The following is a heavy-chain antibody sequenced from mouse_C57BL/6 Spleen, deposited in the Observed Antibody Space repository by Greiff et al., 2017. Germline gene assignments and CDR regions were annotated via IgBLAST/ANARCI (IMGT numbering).Heavy chain of an antibody. CDR3: TRPLYNAYAGGAMDD. CDR2: IDPETGGT. V-gene: IGHV1-15*01. CDR1: GYTFTDYE. J-gene: IGHJ4*01. D-gene: IGHD6-5*01. Sequence: QVQLQQSGAELVRPGASVTLSCKASGYTFTDYEMHWVKQTPVHGLEWIGAIDPETGGTAYNQKFKGKAILTADKSSSTAYMELRCLTSEDSAVYDWTRPLYNAYAGGAMDDWGQGTSVTVSS.